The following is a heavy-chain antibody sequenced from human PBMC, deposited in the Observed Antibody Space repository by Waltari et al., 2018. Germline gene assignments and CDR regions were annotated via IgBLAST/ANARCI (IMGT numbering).Heavy chain of an antibody. J-gene: IGHJ4*02. Sequence: QVQLVESGGGVVQPGGSLRLSCAASGFTFSSYGMHWVRQAPGKGLEWVAFIRYDGSNKYYADSVKGRFTISRDNSKNTLYLQMNSLRAEDTAVYYCAKDRPDSSGWYPGVYWGQGTLVTVSS. CDR2: IRYDGSNK. V-gene: IGHV3-30*02. D-gene: IGHD6-19*01. CDR1: GFTFSSYG. CDR3: AKDRPDSSGWYPGVY.